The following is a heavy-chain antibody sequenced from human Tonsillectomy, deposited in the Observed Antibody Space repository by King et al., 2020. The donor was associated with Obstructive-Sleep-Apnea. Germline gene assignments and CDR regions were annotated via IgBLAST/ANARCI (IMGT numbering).Heavy chain of an antibody. Sequence: VQLVESGGGLVQPGGSLRLSCTASGFTFATYAMNWVRQAPGKGLEWVSGSSGSTGRTFYADSVKGRFTISRDTSKNTLYLQMNSLRAEDSAVYSWARGINHADYVRGAFDYWGQGSLVTVSS. J-gene: IGHJ4*02. CDR3: ARGINHADYVRGAFDY. CDR1: GFTFATYA. D-gene: IGHD4-17*01. V-gene: IGHV3-23*04. CDR2: SSGSTGRT.